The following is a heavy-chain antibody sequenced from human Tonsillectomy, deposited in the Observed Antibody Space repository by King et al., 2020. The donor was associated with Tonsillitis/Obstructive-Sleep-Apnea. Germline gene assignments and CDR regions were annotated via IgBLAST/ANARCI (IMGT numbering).Heavy chain of an antibody. CDR1: GFTFSRHG. Sequence: VQLVESGGGVVQPGRSLRLSCAASGFTFSRHGMHWVRQAPGKGLEWVAVISYDGNNKYYADSVKGRFTISRDNSKNTLYLQMNSLRAEDTAVYDCAIRPITGTAGIDYWGQGTLVTVSS. V-gene: IGHV3-30*03. D-gene: IGHD1-7*01. CDR3: AIRPITGTAGIDY. J-gene: IGHJ4*02. CDR2: ISYDGNNK.